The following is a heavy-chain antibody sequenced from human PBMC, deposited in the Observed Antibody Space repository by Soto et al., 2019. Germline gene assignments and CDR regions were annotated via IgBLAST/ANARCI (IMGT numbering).Heavy chain of an antibody. CDR3: AKEYDYGDSPPFDY. V-gene: IGHV3-23*01. CDR1: GFSFRNYG. D-gene: IGHD4-17*01. J-gene: IGHJ4*02. Sequence: EVQLLEAGGGLVQPGGSLRLSCAASGFSFRNYGMSWVRQAPGKGLEWLSAIIGNGDTAYYADSVRGRFTISRDNSKNTLYLQLNDPGAEDTAINYCAKEYDYGDSPPFDYWGQGTLVTVSS. CDR2: IIGNGDTA.